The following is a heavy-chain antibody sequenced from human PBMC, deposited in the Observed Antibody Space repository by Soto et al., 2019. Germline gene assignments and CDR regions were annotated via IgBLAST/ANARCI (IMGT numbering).Heavy chain of an antibody. Sequence: ASVKVSCKGSGYSFTSYWVGWVRQMPGKGLEWMGIIYPGDSDTRYSPSFQGQVTISADKSISTAYLQWSSLKASDTAMYYCARGGVDGKPGTNNWFDPWGQGTLVTVSS. CDR1: GYSFTSYW. D-gene: IGHD6-13*01. J-gene: IGHJ5*02. CDR3: ARGGVDGKPGTNNWFDP. V-gene: IGHV5-51*01. CDR2: IYPGDSDT.